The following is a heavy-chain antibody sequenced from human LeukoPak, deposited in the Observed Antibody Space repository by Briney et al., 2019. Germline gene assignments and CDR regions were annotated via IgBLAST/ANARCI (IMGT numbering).Heavy chain of an antibody. J-gene: IGHJ4*02. CDR2: INKDGSKI. D-gene: IGHD2-15*01. CDR1: GFTFSDYW. Sequence: GGSLRLSCAASGFTFSDYWMSWVRQTPGKGLEWVANINKDGSKIYYVDSVTGRFTISRDNAKNSLFLQMDSLRAEDTAIYYCARDGSCFDYWGQGMQVTVSS. V-gene: IGHV3-7*01. CDR3: ARDGSCFDY.